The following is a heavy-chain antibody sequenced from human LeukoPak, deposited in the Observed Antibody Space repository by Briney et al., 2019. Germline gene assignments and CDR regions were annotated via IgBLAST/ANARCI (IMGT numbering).Heavy chain of an antibody. CDR1: GYTFTGYY. D-gene: IGHD3-22*01. Sequence: GASVKVSCKASGYTFTGYYMHWVRQAPGQGLEWMGWIDPNSGGTNYAQKFQGRVTMTRDTSISTAYMELSSLRSEDTAVYYCARNLLYYYDSSGYYPDYWGQGTLVTVSS. J-gene: IGHJ4*02. CDR2: IDPNSGGT. CDR3: ARNLLYYYDSSGYYPDY. V-gene: IGHV1-2*02.